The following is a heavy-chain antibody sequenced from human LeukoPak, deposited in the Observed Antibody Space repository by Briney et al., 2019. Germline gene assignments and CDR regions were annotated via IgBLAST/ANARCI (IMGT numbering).Heavy chain of an antibody. CDR3: ARFPLPDSSGYYGY. Sequence: ASVKVSCKASGYSFVLYGISWVRQAPGEGPEWMGWISGSTGDTNYAQKFQGRVTMTTDTSTSTAYMELRSLRSDDTAVYYCARFPLPDSSGYYGYWGQGTLVTVSS. CDR2: ISGSTGDT. CDR1: GYSFVLYG. V-gene: IGHV1-18*01. J-gene: IGHJ4*02. D-gene: IGHD3-22*01.